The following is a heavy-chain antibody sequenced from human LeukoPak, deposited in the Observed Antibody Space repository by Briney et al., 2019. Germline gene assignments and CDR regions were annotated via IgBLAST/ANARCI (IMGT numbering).Heavy chain of an antibody. CDR2: TYYRSKWYN. V-gene: IGHV6-1*01. Sequence: SQTLSLTCAISGDSVSSNSAAWNWIRHSTSRGLEWLGRTYYRSKWYNDYAVSVKSRITINPDTSKSQFSLQLNSVTPEDTAVYYCARSSFDPHHPHYFDYWGQGTLVTVSS. CDR3: ARSSFDPHHPHYFDY. D-gene: IGHD3-3*02. CDR1: GDSVSSNSAA. J-gene: IGHJ4*02.